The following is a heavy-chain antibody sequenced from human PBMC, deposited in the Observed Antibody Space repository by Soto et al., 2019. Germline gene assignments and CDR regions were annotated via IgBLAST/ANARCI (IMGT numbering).Heavy chain of an antibody. J-gene: IGHJ6*02. CDR2: ISYDGSNK. Sequence: PGGSLRLSCAASGFTFSSYAMHWVRQAPGKGLEWVAVISYDGSNKYYADSVKGRFTISRDNSKNTLYLQMNSLRAEDTAVYYCARYSSSWYNTRAFYYGMDVWGQGTTVTVSS. CDR3: ARYSSSWYNTRAFYYGMDV. D-gene: IGHD6-13*01. CDR1: GFTFSSYA. V-gene: IGHV3-30-3*01.